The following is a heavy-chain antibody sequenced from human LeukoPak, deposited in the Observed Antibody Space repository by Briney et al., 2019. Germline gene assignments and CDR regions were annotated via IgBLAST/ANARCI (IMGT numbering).Heavy chain of an antibody. D-gene: IGHD3-9*01. CDR1: GFTFSSYS. J-gene: IGHJ4*02. CDR2: ISSSSSYI. Sequence: KPGGSLRLSCAASGFTFSSYSMNWVRQAPGKGLEWVSSISSSSSYIYYADSVKVRFTISRDNAKNSLYLQMNSLRAEDTAVYYCARDPDVLRYFDWLQGVFDYWGQGTLVTVSS. V-gene: IGHV3-21*01. CDR3: ARDPDVLRYFDWLQGVFDY.